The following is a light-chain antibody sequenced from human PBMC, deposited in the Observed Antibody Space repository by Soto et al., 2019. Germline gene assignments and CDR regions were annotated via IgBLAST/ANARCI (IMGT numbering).Light chain of an antibody. CDR1: SSNIGAGYD. CDR3: QVYERSLRAVG. J-gene: IGLJ2*01. Sequence: QSVLTQPPSVSGAPGQRVTISCNGSSSNIGAGYDVHWYQQLPGTAPKLLIYGNSNRPSGVPDRFSGSKSGTSASLAITGLQAGEGADYYCQVYERSLRAVGFGGGTKVTVL. V-gene: IGLV1-40*01. CDR2: GNS.